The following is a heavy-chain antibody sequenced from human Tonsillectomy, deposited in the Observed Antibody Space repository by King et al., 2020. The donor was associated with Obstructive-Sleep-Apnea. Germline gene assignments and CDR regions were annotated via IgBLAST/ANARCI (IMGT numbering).Heavy chain of an antibody. D-gene: IGHD4-17*01. CDR3: AKRGTYGENYFDY. V-gene: IGHV5-51*01. CDR1: GYSFTSYW. CDR2: IYPGDSDT. J-gene: IGHJ4*02. Sequence: VQLVESGVEVKKPGESLKISCKGSGYSFTSYWIGWVRQKPGRGLEWMGIIYPGDSDTRYSPSFQGQVTISADKSISTAYLKWSSLKASDTAMYYCAKRGTYGENYFDYWGQGTLVTVSS.